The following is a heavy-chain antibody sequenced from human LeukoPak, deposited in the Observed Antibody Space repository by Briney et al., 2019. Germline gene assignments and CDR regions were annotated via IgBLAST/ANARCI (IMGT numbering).Heavy chain of an antibody. CDR2: ISYDGSNK. CDR3: AKGTQQWLYFDY. CDR1: GFTFSSYG. J-gene: IGHJ4*02. D-gene: IGHD6-19*01. V-gene: IGHV3-30*18. Sequence: GGSLRLSCAAPGFTFSSYGMHWVRQAPGKGLEWVAVISYDGSNKYYADSVKGRFTISRDNSKNTLYLQMNSLRAEDTAVYYCAKGTQQWLYFDYWGQGTLVTVSS.